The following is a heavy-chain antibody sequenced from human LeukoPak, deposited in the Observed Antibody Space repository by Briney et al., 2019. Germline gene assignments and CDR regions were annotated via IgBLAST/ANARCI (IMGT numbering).Heavy chain of an antibody. CDR3: ARADNWQSGGA. Sequence: GGPLRLSCVASGFSFSNYWMYWGRHAQGKGLVWVSRINSDGSYTDYADSAKGRFTISRDNAKDTLYLQMNSLRADDTAVYYCARADNWQSGGAWGQGTLVTVSS. J-gene: IGHJ5*02. CDR2: INSDGSYT. V-gene: IGHV3-74*01. D-gene: IGHD1-1*01. CDR1: GFSFSNYW.